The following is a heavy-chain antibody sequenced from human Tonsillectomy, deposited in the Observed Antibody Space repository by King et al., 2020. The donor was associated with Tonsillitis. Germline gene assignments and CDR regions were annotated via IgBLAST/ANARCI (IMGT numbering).Heavy chain of an antibody. V-gene: IGHV3-23*04. CDR2: ISGSGSNT. J-gene: IGHJ5*02. CDR3: AKGGEAVAVWFDP. CDR1: GFTLSNYA. Sequence: VQLVESGGGLVQPGGSLRLSCAASGFTLSNYAMSWVRQAPGKGLEWVSTISGSGSNTYYADSVKGRFTISRDNSKNTQYLQMNSLRAEDTAVYYCAKGGEAVAVWFDPWGQGTLVTVSS. D-gene: IGHD6-19*01.